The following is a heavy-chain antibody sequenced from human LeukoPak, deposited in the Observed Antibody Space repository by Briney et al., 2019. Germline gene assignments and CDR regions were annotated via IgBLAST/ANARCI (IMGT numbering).Heavy chain of an antibody. CDR3: ARGPPYGSRSDFLDY. D-gene: IGHD3-10*01. V-gene: IGHV3-7*01. CDR1: GFTFSNAW. CDR2: LKEDVSAR. J-gene: IGHJ4*02. Sequence: GGSLRLSCAASGFTFSNAWMSWVRQAPGKGLEWVASLKEDVSARNLVDSVKGRFTISTDNAKNSLNLQMNSLRVEDTAVYYCARGPPYGSRSDFLDYWGLGTLVTVSS.